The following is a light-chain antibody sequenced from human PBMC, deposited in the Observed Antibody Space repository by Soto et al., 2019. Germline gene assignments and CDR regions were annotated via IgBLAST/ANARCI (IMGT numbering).Light chain of an antibody. CDR2: GAS. CDR3: QQYHRWPVT. V-gene: IGKV3-15*01. Sequence: EIVITQSPATLSVSPGERVTLYCRASQSVTSNLAWYQHKPGQAPRLLISGASTGAIGIPARFSGSGSGTEFTLTINSLQSEDFAIYYCQQYHRWPVTFGGGTEVDI. J-gene: IGKJ4*01. CDR1: QSVTSN.